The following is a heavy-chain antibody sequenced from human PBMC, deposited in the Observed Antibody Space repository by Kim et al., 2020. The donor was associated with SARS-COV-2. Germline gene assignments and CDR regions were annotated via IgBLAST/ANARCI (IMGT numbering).Heavy chain of an antibody. V-gene: IGHV3-23*01. J-gene: IGHJ4*02. CDR3: ATRSGWYYFDY. CDR1: GFSFSSYA. D-gene: IGHD6-19*01. CDR2: ISDSGSNT. Sequence: GGSLRLSCAASGFSFSSYAMSWVRQAPGKGLHWVSAISDSGSNTYYADSVRGRFTVSRDNSKNTLSLQMNSLRAEDTALYYCATRSGWYYFDYWGQGTLVTVSS.